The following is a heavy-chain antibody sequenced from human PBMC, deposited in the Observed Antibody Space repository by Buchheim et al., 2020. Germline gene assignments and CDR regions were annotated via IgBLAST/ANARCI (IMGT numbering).Heavy chain of an antibody. Sequence: EVQLVDSGGGLVQPGESLRLSCAASGFSFSGYAMSWVRQAPGKGLEWVSSISGSGATTFNADSVKGRFNISRDNSKDMLYLQMNSLRAEDTAVYFCAKGSRGYTNYYFDYWGRGTL. D-gene: IGHD4-11*01. CDR1: GFSFSGYA. J-gene: IGHJ4*02. CDR3: AKGSRGYTNYYFDY. V-gene: IGHV3-23*04. CDR2: ISGSGATT.